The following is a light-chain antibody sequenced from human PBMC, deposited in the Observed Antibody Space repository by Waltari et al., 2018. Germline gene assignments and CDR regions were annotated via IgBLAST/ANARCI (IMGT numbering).Light chain of an antibody. J-gene: IGKJ1*01. Sequence: MTQSPDTLSASPGERITLSCRASHSINTNLAWCQRKPGQAPRLLISDASTRAAGVPARFSGSGSGTEFTLTISSLQSEDFAVYYCQQYNNWPPAFGQGTKVESK. CDR3: QQYNNWPPA. V-gene: IGKV3-15*01. CDR2: DAS. CDR1: HSINTN.